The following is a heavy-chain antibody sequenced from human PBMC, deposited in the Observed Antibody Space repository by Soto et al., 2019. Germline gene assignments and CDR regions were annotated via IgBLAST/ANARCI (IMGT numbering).Heavy chain of an antibody. CDR2: IIPLFGTA. J-gene: IGHJ4*02. D-gene: IGHD2-15*01. V-gene: IGHV1-69*13. Sequence: SVKVSCKASGGAFSRYAINWVRQAPGHGLEWMGGIIPLFGTAKYAQKFQDRVTITADESTSTAHMELRSQRSEDTAVYYCARNYGHDCSGDNCYFYFWGQGTLLTVSS. CDR3: ARNYGHDCSGDNCYFYF. CDR1: GGAFSRYA.